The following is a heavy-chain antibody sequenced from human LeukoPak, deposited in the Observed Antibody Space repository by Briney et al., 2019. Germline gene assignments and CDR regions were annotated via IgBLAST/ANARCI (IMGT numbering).Heavy chain of an antibody. V-gene: IGHV1-46*01. J-gene: IGHJ5*02. CDR3: ARSGESSSWYADWFDP. D-gene: IGHD6-13*01. CDR1: GYTFTSYY. Sequence: ASVKVSCKASGYTFTSYYMHWVRQAPGQGLEWMGIINPSGGSSSYAQKFQGRVTMTRDTSTSTVYMELSSLRSEDTAVYYCARSGESSSWYADWFDPWGQGTLVTVSS. CDR2: INPSGGSS.